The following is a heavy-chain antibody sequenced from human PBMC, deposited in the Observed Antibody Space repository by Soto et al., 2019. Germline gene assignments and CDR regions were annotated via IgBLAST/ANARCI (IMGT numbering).Heavy chain of an antibody. V-gene: IGHV3-33*01. CDR2: IYYDGSNR. Sequence: QVQLVESGGGVVQPGGSLRLSCAASGFTFGTYAMHWVRQAPGKGLEWVAVIYYDGSNRYYGDAVKGRFTISRDNSKSTLYLQMSSLRAEDTAVYYCASAFCTNGVCYYFFDSWGHGTLVTVSS. CDR1: GFTFGTYA. D-gene: IGHD2-8*01. CDR3: ASAFCTNGVCYYFFDS. J-gene: IGHJ4*01.